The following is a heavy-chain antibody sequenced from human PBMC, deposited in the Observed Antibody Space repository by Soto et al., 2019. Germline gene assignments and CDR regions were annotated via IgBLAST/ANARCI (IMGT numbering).Heavy chain of an antibody. Sequence: EVQLLESGGGLVQPGGSLILSCAASGVTFSSHAISWVLQAPGKGLEWVSAISGSAVDTNYADSVKGRFTISRDNSKNTLYLQMNSLRAEDTAVYYCAKGDRITRWWPWGQGTLVTVSS. V-gene: IGHV3-23*01. CDR2: ISGSAVDT. J-gene: IGHJ4*02. CDR3: AKGDRITRWWP. CDR1: GVTFSSHA. D-gene: IGHD2-8*02.